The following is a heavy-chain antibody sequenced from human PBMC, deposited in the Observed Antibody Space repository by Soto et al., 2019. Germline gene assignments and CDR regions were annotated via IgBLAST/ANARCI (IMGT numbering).Heavy chain of an antibody. CDR3: AISSGYADWFDP. CDR2: IYYSGST. D-gene: IGHD3-22*01. V-gene: IGHV4-31*03. Sequence: QVQLQESGPGLVKPSQTLSLTCTVSGGSISSGGYYWSWIRQHPGKGLEWIGYIYYSGSTYYNPCLKCRVTISVDTSKNQFSLKLRSVTAADTAVYYCAISSGYADWFDPWGQGTLVTVSS. J-gene: IGHJ5*02. CDR1: GGSISSGGYY.